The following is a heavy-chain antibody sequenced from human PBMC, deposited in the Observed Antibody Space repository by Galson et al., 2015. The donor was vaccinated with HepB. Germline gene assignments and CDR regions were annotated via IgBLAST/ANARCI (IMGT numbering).Heavy chain of an antibody. CDR1: GFTFSSHA. V-gene: IGHV3-30*18. CDR2: ISYDGSNK. D-gene: IGHD2-15*01. CDR3: AKDRGKYLGGRYCSGNNCYSGSGALDV. J-gene: IGHJ6*02. Sequence: SLRLSCAASGFTFSSHAMTWVRQAPGKGLEWVAVISYDGSNKYYADSVKGRFTISRDNSKNTLYLQMNSLRAEDTAVYHCAKDRGKYLGGRYCSGNNCYSGSGALDVWGQGTTVTVSS.